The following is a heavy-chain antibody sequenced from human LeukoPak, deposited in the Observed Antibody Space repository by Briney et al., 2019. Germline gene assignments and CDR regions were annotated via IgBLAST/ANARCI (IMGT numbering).Heavy chain of an antibody. CDR2: IKQDGSEK. CDR3: ARGTTIFAVVSYPDY. J-gene: IGHJ4*02. Sequence: GGSLRLSCAASGFTFSSYWMSWVRQAPGKGLEWVANIKQDGSEKYYADSVKGRFTISRDNSQNTLYLQMNSLRAEDTAVYYCARGTTIFAVVSYPDYWGQGTLVTVSS. CDR1: GFTFSSYW. D-gene: IGHD3-3*01. V-gene: IGHV3-7*01.